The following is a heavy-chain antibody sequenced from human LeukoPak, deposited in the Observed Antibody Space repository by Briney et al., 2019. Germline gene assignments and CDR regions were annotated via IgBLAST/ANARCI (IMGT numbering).Heavy chain of an antibody. J-gene: IGHJ4*02. D-gene: IGHD5-24*01. Sequence: QTGGSLRLSCAASGFTFSIYGMHWVRQAPGKGLEWVTFIRSDGTKTHYADSVKGRFAISRDNSKNTLFLQIDKLRVDDTAVYYCAKGRGKDGQNLFDYWGQGTLITVSS. CDR1: GFTFSIYG. CDR3: AKGRGKDGQNLFDY. V-gene: IGHV3-30*02. CDR2: IRSDGTKT.